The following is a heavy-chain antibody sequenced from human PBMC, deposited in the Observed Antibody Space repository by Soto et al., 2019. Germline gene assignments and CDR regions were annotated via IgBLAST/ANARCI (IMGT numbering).Heavy chain of an antibody. Sequence: PGGSLRLSCAASGFTVSSNYMSWVRQAPGKGLEWVSVIYSGGSTYYADSVKGRFTISRDNSKNTLYLQMNSLRAEDTAVYYCARDTRTEGSFYFDYWGQGTLVTVSS. J-gene: IGHJ4*02. CDR2: IYSGGST. D-gene: IGHD1-26*01. V-gene: IGHV3-66*01. CDR1: GFTVSSNY. CDR3: ARDTRTEGSFYFDY.